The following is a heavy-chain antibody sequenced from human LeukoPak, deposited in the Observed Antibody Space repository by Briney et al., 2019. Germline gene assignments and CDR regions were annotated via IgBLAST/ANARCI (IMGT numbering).Heavy chain of an antibody. V-gene: IGHV3-11*04. CDR3: ARGLEYSSSPFEY. CDR1: AFTFSDYY. J-gene: IGHJ4*02. D-gene: IGHD6-6*01. Sequence: GGSLRLSCAASAFTFSDYYMNWIRQAPGKGLEWASYISSSGDTIYYADSVKGRFTISRDNAKNSLYLQMNSLRAEDTAVYYCARGLEYSSSPFEYWGQGTLVTVSS. CDR2: ISSSGDTI.